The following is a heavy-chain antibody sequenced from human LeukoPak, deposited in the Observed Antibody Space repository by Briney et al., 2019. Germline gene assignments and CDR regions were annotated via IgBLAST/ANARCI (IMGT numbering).Heavy chain of an antibody. V-gene: IGHV3-48*01. CDR1: GFTFSSYS. D-gene: IGHD3-3*01. J-gene: IGHJ4*02. Sequence: GGSLRLSCAASGFTFSSYSMNWFRQAPGKGLEWVSYISSSSSTIYYADSVKGRFTISRDNAKNSLYLQMNNLRAEDTAVYYCARGNYDFWSGLSSLWGQGTLVTVSS. CDR3: ARGNYDFWSGLSSL. CDR2: ISSSSSTI.